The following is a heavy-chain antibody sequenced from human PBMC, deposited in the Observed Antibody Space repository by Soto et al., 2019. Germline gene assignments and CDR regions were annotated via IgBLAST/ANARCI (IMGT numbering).Heavy chain of an antibody. V-gene: IGHV3-15*01. D-gene: IGHD3-3*01. CDR1: GFTFSNAW. CDR3: ATDYYGVWRGHNI. Sequence: EVQLVESGGGLVKPGGSLRLSCAASGFTFSNAWMSWVRQAPGKGLEWVGRIKSKTDGGTTDYAAPVKGRFTISRDDSKNTLYLQMNSLKTENSAVYYCATDYYGVWRGHNIWGQGTLVTVSS. J-gene: IGHJ4*02. CDR2: IKSKTDGGTT.